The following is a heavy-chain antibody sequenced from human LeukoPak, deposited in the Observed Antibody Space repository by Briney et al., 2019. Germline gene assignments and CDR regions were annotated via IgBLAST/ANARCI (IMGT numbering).Heavy chain of an antibody. J-gene: IGHJ6*02. Sequence: SQTLSLTCTVSGGSISSGGYYWSWIRQHPGKGLEWIGYIYYSGSTYYNPSLKSRVTISVDTSKNQFSLKLSSVTAADTAVYYCARDRAPGRYYYYGMDVWGQGTTVTVSS. CDR3: ARDRAPGRYYYYGMDV. D-gene: IGHD1-26*01. CDR1: GGSISSGGYY. CDR2: IYYSGST. V-gene: IGHV4-31*03.